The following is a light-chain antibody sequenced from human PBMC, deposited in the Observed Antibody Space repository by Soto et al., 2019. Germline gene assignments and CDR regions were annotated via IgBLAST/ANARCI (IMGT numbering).Light chain of an antibody. V-gene: IGLV3-21*02. Sequence: SYELTQPPSVSGAPGQTARITCGGNNIGSKSVHWYQQKPGQAPVLVVYDDSDRPSWIPERFSGSNSGNTATLTISRVEAGDEAEYYCQVWDSSSDHVVFGGGTKLTVL. CDR3: QVWDSSSDHVV. CDR1: NIGSKS. J-gene: IGLJ2*01. CDR2: DDS.